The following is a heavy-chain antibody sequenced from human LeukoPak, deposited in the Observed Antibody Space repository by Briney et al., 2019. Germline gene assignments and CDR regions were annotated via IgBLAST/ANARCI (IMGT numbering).Heavy chain of an antibody. Sequence: SETLSLTCAVYGGSFSGYYWSWIRQPPGKGLEWIGEINHSGSTNCNPSLKSRVTISVDTSKNQFSLKLSSVTAADTAVYYCARAPQYSYGTNYYYYYGMDVWGQGTTVTVSS. V-gene: IGHV4-34*01. CDR1: GGSFSGYY. D-gene: IGHD5-18*01. CDR2: INHSGST. J-gene: IGHJ6*02. CDR3: ARAPQYSYGTNYYYYYGMDV.